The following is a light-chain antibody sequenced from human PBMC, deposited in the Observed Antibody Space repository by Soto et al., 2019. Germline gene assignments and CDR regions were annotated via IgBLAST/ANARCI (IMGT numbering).Light chain of an antibody. CDR2: GAS. V-gene: IGKV3-15*01. CDR1: QTTSGK. CDR3: QQYNNWPWT. Sequence: EIVLTQSPGTLSLSPGESATLSCRTSQTTSGKYLAWYQQRPGLAPRLLIYGASTRAPGFPARFSGSGSGTDFTLTISSLQSEDFAVYYCQQYNNWPWTFGQGTKVDNK. J-gene: IGKJ1*01.